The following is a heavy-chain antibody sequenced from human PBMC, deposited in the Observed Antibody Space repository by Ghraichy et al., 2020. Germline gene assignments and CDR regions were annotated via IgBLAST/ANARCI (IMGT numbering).Heavy chain of an antibody. CDR3: ASGFLEWLLYYYFDY. CDR2: IYYSGST. CDR1: GGSISSSSYY. D-gene: IGHD3-3*01. Sequence: SETLSLTCTVSGGSISSSSYYWGWIRQPPGKGLEWIGSIYYSGSTYYNPSLKSRVTISVDTSKNQFSLKLSSVTAADTAVYYCASGFLEWLLYYYFDYWGQGTLVTVSS. J-gene: IGHJ4*02. V-gene: IGHV4-39*01.